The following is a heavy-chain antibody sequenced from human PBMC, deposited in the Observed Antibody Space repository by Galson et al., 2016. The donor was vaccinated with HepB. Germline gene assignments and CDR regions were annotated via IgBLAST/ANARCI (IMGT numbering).Heavy chain of an antibody. CDR1: AFSFSSYS. Sequence: LRLSCAASAFSFSSYSMNWVRQAPGKGLEWISYISSTRTITYYADSVKGRLTISRDNAKNSLYLQMDSLRDDDTAVYYCARKSPFGPFDYWGHGTLVSVSS. CDR2: ISSTRTIT. J-gene: IGHJ4*01. V-gene: IGHV3-48*02. CDR3: ARKSPFGPFDY. D-gene: IGHD2/OR15-2a*01.